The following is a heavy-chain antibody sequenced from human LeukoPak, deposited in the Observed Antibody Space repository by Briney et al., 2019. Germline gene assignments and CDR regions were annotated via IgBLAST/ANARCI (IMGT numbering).Heavy chain of an antibody. Sequence: GGSLRLPCATSGLTVSGIYMSWVRQAPGKGPEWVSVIFAGGSTYYTDSVKGRFSISRDDSWNTVYLQMNSLRAEDTAVYYCARGIGGGGGYYSNSDDWGQGTLVTVSS. CDR1: GLTVSGIY. CDR3: ARGIGGGGGYYSNSDD. D-gene: IGHD3-22*01. CDR2: IFAGGST. J-gene: IGHJ4*02. V-gene: IGHV3-53*01.